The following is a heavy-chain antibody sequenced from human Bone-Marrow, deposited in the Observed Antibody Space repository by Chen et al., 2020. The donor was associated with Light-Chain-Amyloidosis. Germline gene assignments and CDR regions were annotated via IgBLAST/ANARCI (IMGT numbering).Heavy chain of an antibody. Sequence: QVQLVESGGGVVQPGRSLRLSCAASGFTFSSYGMHWVRQAPGKGLEWVAVISYDGSNKYYADSVKGRFTISRDNSKNTLYLQMNSLIAEDTAVYYCAKGGYYDRTPDSFDIWGQGTMVTVSS. V-gene: IGHV3-30*18. CDR2: ISYDGSNK. J-gene: IGHJ3*02. CDR1: GFTFSSYG. CDR3: AKGGYYDRTPDSFDI. D-gene: IGHD3-22*01.